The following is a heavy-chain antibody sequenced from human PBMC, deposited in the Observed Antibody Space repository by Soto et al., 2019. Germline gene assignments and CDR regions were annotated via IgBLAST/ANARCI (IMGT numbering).Heavy chain of an antibody. Sequence: QVQLVQSGAEEKKPGASVKVSCKASGYTFTSYAMHWVRQAPGQRLEWMGWMNAGNGNTKYSQKFQGRVTITRDTSASTAYMELSSLRSEDTAVYYCARDRGLTIDYWGQGTLVTVSS. V-gene: IGHV1-3*05. CDR3: ARDRGLTIDY. J-gene: IGHJ4*02. CDR1: GYTFTSYA. CDR2: MNAGNGNT. D-gene: IGHD3-10*01.